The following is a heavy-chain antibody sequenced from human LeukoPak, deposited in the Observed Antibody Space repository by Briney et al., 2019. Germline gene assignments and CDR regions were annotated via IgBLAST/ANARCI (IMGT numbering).Heavy chain of an antibody. V-gene: IGHV4-61*02. CDR2: IYTSGST. Sequence: PSETLSLTCTVSGGSISSGSYYWSWIRQPAGKGLEFIGRIYTSGSTNYNPSLKSRVTISVDTSKNQFSLKLSSVTAADTAVYYCARDRSSSFLIDVFEIWGQGTMVIVSS. D-gene: IGHD6-6*01. CDR1: GGSISSGSYY. J-gene: IGHJ3*02. CDR3: ARDRSSSFLIDVFEI.